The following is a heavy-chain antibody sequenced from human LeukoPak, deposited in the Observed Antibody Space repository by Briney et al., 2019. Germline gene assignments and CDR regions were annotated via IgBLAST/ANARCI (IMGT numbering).Heavy chain of an antibody. Sequence: GGSLRLSCAASGFTFSSYWMHWVRQAPGKGLVWVSRINSDGSSTSYADSVKGRFTISRDNAKNTLYLRMNSLRAEDTAVYYCARDLRMDYYDSSGSGYWGQGTLVTVSS. J-gene: IGHJ4*02. CDR2: INSDGSST. V-gene: IGHV3-74*01. CDR1: GFTFSSYW. CDR3: ARDLRMDYYDSSGSGY. D-gene: IGHD3-22*01.